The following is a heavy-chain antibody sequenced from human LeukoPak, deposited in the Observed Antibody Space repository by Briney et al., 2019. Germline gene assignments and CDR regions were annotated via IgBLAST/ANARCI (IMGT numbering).Heavy chain of an antibody. J-gene: IGHJ4*02. D-gene: IGHD7-27*01. Sequence: PGGSLRLSCTASGFTFYNYAMGWFRQAPGKGLEWISFIRSKGYGGTADYAASVKGRFTMSRDDSKGIAYLQMDSLKTEDTAVYYCARNWGSGSFDYWGQGTLVAVSP. CDR1: GFTFYNYA. CDR2: IRSKGYGGTA. V-gene: IGHV3-49*03. CDR3: ARNWGSGSFDY.